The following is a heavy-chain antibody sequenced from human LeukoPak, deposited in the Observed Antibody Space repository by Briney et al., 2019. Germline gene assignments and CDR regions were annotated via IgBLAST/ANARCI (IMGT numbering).Heavy chain of an antibody. D-gene: IGHD6-13*01. V-gene: IGHV3-21*01. CDR1: GFTFSSYN. Sequence: GSLRLSCAASGFTFSSYNMNWVRQAPGKGLGWVSSISSSSSYIYYADSVKGRFTISRDNAKNSLYLQMNSLRAEDTAVYYCARGYSSSWYYFDYWGQGTLVTVSS. CDR3: ARGYSSSWYYFDY. J-gene: IGHJ4*02. CDR2: ISSSSSYI.